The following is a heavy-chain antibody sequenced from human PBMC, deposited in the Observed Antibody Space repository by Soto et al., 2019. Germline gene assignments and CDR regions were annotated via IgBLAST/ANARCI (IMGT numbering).Heavy chain of an antibody. J-gene: IGHJ6*02. CDR3: ARDVWETTSMYYGLDV. Sequence: AQLLESGGGLLQPGGSLRLSCAASGFTFSSYAMSWVRLAPGKGLEWVSGITGSGAITYYTDSVKGRFTISRDNSKNTLYLQMHSLRAEDTAVYYCARDVWETTSMYYGLDVWGLGTTVTASS. D-gene: IGHD1-26*01. CDR1: GFTFSSYA. V-gene: IGHV3-23*01. CDR2: ITGSGAIT.